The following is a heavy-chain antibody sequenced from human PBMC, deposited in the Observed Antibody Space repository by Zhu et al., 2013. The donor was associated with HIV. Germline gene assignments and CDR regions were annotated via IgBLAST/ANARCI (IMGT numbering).Heavy chain of an antibody. D-gene: IGHD3-22*01. J-gene: IGHJ4*02. CDR2: ISAYNGNT. CDR3: ARDPHYYDSSGYRFDY. CDR1: GYTFTSYG. V-gene: IGHV1-18*01. Sequence: QVQLVQSGAEVKKPGASVKVSCKAYGYTFTSYGISWVRQAPGQGLEWMGWISAYNGNTNYAQKLQGRVTMTTDTSTSTAYMELRSLRSDDTAVYYCARDPHYYDSSGYRFDYWGQGTLVTVSS.